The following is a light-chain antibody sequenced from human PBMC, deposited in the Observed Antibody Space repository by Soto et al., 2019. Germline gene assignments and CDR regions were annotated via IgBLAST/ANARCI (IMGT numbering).Light chain of an antibody. CDR2: DVS. CDR1: SSDVGGYNY. CDR3: YSYADSYSRVV. Sequence: QSALTQPRSVSGSPGQSVTISCTGNSSDVGGYNYVSWYQQHPGKAPKLMIYDVSKRPSGVPDRFSGSKSGNTASLTISGLQAEDEADYYCYSYADSYSRVVFGGGTKLTVL. V-gene: IGLV2-11*01. J-gene: IGLJ2*01.